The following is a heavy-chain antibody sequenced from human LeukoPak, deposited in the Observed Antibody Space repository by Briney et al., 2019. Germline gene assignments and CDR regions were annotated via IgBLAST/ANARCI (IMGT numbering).Heavy chain of an antibody. CDR3: ARGEYGLFDY. CDR2: IYYSGST. D-gene: IGHD2/OR15-2a*01. V-gene: IGHV4-61*01. Sequence: PSETLSLTCTVSGGSISGGSYYWSWIRQPPGKEREWIGYIYYSGSTKYNLSLKSRVTISVDTSKNQLSLKLSSVTAADTAVYYCARGEYGLFDYWGQGTLVTVSS. CDR1: GGSISGGSYY. J-gene: IGHJ4*02.